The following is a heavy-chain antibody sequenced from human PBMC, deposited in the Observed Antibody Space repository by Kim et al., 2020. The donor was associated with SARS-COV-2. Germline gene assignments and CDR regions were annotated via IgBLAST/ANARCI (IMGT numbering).Heavy chain of an antibody. CDR3: AKAHPSDGWPTFDS. D-gene: IGHD6-19*01. CDR2: VNNGNNP. V-gene: IGHV3-23*05. J-gene: IGHJ4*02. CDR1: GFTFSRRA. Sequence: GGSLRLSCAASGFTFSRRAMSWVRQAPGKGLEWIASVNNGNNPYYAASVRGRFTVSRDNTKDTVYLQMNSLRAEDTALYYCAKAHPSDGWPTFDSWGQGTLVAVSS.